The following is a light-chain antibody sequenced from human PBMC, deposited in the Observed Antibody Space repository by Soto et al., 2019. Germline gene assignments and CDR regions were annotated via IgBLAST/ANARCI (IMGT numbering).Light chain of an antibody. Sequence: PEKRATLSCRASQSVSSYLAWYQQKPGQAPRLLIYDASNRATGIPARFSGSGSGTDFTLTISSLVPEDYAVYYCQQRSNWHPTCGQGT. CDR1: QSVSSY. J-gene: IGKJ1*01. V-gene: IGKV3-11*01. CDR3: QQRSNWHPT. CDR2: DAS.